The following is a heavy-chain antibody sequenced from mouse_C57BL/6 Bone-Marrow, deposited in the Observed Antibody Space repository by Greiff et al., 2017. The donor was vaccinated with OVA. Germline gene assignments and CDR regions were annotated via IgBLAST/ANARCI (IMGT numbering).Heavy chain of an antibody. CDR3: AKKNDYDNAMDD. D-gene: IGHD2-4*01. CDR2: IWRGGST. J-gene: IGHJ4*01. V-gene: IGHV2-5*01. Sequence: VQLQESGPGLVQPSQSLSITCTVSGFSLTSYGVHWVRQSPGKGLEWLGVIWRGGSTDYNAAFMSRLSITKDNSKSQVFFKMNSLQADDTAIYYCAKKNDYDNAMDDWGQGTSVTVSS. CDR1: GFSLTSYG.